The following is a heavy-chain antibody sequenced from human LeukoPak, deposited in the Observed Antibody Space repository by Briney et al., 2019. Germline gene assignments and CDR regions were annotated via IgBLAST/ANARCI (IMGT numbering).Heavy chain of an antibody. Sequence: ASVKVSCKASGYTFTSYGISWVRQAPGQGLEWMGWISAYNGNPNYAQKLQGRVTMTTDTSTSTAYMELRSLRSDDTAVYYCARVRYSSSSRDFDYWGQGTLVTVSS. CDR1: GYTFTSYG. D-gene: IGHD6-13*01. J-gene: IGHJ4*02. V-gene: IGHV1-18*01. CDR3: ARVRYSSSSRDFDY. CDR2: ISAYNGNP.